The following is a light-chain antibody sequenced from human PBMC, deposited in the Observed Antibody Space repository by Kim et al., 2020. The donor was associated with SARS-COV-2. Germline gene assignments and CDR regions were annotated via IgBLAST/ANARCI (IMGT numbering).Light chain of an antibody. J-gene: IGLJ2*01. V-gene: IGLV1-40*01. CDR2: GNL. CDR3: QSFDKSLGALV. CDR1: NTNLGADYD. Sequence: QSVLTQPPSVSGAPGQRVTISCTGSNTNLGADYDAHWYQQFPGKAPKLLIYGNLNRPSGVRGRFTGSKSGTSASLAITGLQAEDEAYYYCQSFDKSLGALVFGGGTKVTVL.